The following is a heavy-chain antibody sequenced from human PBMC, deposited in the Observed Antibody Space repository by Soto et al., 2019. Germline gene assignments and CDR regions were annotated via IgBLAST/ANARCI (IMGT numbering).Heavy chain of an antibody. V-gene: IGHV4-31*11. D-gene: IGHD5-18*01. CDR3: ATSGGYSYGLYFDY. CDR1: GGSISSGGYY. CDR2: IYYSGST. J-gene: IGHJ4*02. Sequence: SEALPLSCARRGGSISSGGYYWSWIRKHPGKGLEWIGYIYYSGSTYYNPSLKSRVTISVDTSKNQFSLKLSSVTAADTAVYYCATSGGYSYGLYFDYWGQGTLVTVSP.